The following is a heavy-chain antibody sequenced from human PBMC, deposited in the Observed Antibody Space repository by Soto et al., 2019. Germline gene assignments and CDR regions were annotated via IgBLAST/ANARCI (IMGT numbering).Heavy chain of an antibody. V-gene: IGHV4-31*11. Sequence: QVQLQESGPGLVKPSQTLSLTCVVSGGSINSGGSYWSWIRQHPGKGLEWIGYIYSSANTYYNPSLSSRVTISVDMSKNQFSLKLTSVTAADTAVYYCAREEGARLRSDWFDPWGQGTLVTVSS. CDR3: AREEGARLRSDWFDP. CDR2: IYSSANT. J-gene: IGHJ5*02. D-gene: IGHD6-6*01. CDR1: GGSINSGGSY.